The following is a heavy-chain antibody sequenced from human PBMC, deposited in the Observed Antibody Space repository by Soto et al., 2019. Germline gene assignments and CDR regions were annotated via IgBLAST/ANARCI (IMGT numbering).Heavy chain of an antibody. CDR1: GFTFSSYA. V-gene: IGHV3-30-3*01. D-gene: IGHD2-2*01. CDR3: ALRYCSRTSCPPLNKYFYMDV. J-gene: IGHJ6*03. CDR2: ISYDGSNK. Sequence: PGGSLRLSCAASGFTFSSYAMHWVRQAPGKGLEWVAVISYDGSNKYYADSVKGRFPISRDNSKNTLYLQMNSLRVEDTALYYCALRYCSRTSCPPLNKYFYMDVWGKGTTVTVSS.